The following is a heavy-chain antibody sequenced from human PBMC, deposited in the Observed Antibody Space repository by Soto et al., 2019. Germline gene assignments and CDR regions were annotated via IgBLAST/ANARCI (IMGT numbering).Heavy chain of an antibody. J-gene: IGHJ5*02. CDR3: ARANTPHSPAPS. CDR1: GFTFSSYA. Sequence: RGSLRLSCAASGFTFSSYAMIWVRQAPGKGLEWVSAISGSGGSTYYADSVKGRFTISRDNSKNTLYLQMNSLRAEDTAVYYCARANTPHSPAPSWGQGTLVTVSS. V-gene: IGHV3-23*01. CDR2: ISGSGGST.